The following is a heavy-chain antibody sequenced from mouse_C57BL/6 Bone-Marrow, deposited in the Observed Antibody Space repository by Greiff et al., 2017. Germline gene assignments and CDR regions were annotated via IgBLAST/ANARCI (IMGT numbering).Heavy chain of an antibody. V-gene: IGHV14-4*01. CDR1: GFNIKDVY. CDR3: TTHYGSSHWYFDV. J-gene: IGHJ1*03. CDR2: IDPENGDT. D-gene: IGHD1-1*01. Sequence: EVQLQQSGAELVRPGASVKLSCTASGFNIKDVYMHWVKQRPEQGLEWIGWIDPENGDTEYASKFQGKATITADTSSNTAYLQLSSLTSEDTAVXYCTTHYGSSHWYFDVWGTGTTVTVSS.